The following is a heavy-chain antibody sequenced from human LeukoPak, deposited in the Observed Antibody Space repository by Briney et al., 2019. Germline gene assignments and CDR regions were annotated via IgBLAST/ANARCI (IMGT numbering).Heavy chain of an antibody. V-gene: IGHV3-9*01. CDR2: ISWNSGSI. Sequence: GRSLRLSCAASGFTFDDYAMHWVRQAPGKGLEWVSGISWNSGSIGYADSVKGRFTISRDNAKNSLYLQMNSLRAEDTALYYCAKDMGGLGSSALDYWGQGTLVTVSS. J-gene: IGHJ4*02. CDR3: AKDMGGLGSSALDY. CDR1: GFTFDDYA. D-gene: IGHD3-10*01.